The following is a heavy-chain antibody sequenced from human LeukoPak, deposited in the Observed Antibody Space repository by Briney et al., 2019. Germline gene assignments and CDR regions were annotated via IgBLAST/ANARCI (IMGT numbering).Heavy chain of an antibody. V-gene: IGHV1-46*01. D-gene: IGHD3-22*01. CDR2: INPSGGST. CDR3: ARAELELDYYDSSGYTLFDY. CDR1: GYTFTSYY. J-gene: IGHJ4*02. Sequence: ASVKVSCKASGYTFTSYYMHWVRQAPGQGLEWMGIINPSGGSTSYAQKFQGRVTMTRDTSTSTAYMELRSLRSDDTAVYYCARAELELDYYDSSGYTLFDYWGQGTLVTVSS.